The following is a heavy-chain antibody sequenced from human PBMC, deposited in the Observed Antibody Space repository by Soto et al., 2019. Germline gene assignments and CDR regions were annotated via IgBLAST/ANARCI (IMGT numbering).Heavy chain of an antibody. CDR2: IDKDGSYR. D-gene: IGHD1-1*01. Sequence: EVQLVESGGGLVQPGGSLRLSCATSGFTFSDEWMHWVRQAPGKGLVWVSRIDKDGSYRNYADFVEGRFTIFRDDAKSELYLQLDRLRVEDTAVYYCARGGLEPFDYLGQGALVTVSP. CDR1: GFTFSDEW. V-gene: IGHV3-74*01. CDR3: ARGGLEPFDY. J-gene: IGHJ4*02.